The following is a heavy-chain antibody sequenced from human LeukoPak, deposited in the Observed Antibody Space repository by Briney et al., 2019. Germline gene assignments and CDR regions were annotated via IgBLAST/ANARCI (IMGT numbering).Heavy chain of an antibody. D-gene: IGHD5-18*01. CDR1: GFTFSSYE. V-gene: IGHV3-48*03. Sequence: GGSLRLSCAASGFTFSSYEMNWVRQAPGKGLEWVSYISSSGSTIYYADSVKGRFTISRDNAKNSLYLQMNSLRVEDTAVYYCARFTPDTAMVFDYWGQGTLVTVSS. CDR3: ARFTPDTAMVFDY. CDR2: ISSSGSTI. J-gene: IGHJ4*02.